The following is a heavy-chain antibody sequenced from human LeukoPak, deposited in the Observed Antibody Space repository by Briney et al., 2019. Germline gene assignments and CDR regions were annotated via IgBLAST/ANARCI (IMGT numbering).Heavy chain of an antibody. CDR1: GYTFTSYG. V-gene: IGHV1-18*01. CDR3: ARAMKIRRNDFWSGLLYYYYYGMDV. Sequence: RASVKVSCKASGYTFTSYGISWVRQAPGQGLEWMGWISAYNGNTNYAQKLQGRVTMTTDTSTSTAYMELRSLRSDDTAVYYCARAMKIRRNDFWSGLLYYYYYGMDVWGQGTTVTVSS. CDR2: ISAYNGNT. D-gene: IGHD3-3*01. J-gene: IGHJ6*02.